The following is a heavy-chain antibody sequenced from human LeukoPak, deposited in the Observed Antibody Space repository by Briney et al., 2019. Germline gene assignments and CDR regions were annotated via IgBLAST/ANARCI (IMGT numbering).Heavy chain of an antibody. V-gene: IGHV1-46*01. Sequence: ASVKVSCKASGYTFTSYYMHWVRQAPGQGLEWMGIINPSGGSTSYAQKFQGRVTITADESTSTAYMELSSLRSEDTAVYYCASNPRRSAAYYYYGMDVWGQGTTVTVSS. CDR2: INPSGGST. J-gene: IGHJ6*02. CDR3: ASNPRRSAAYYYYGMDV. CDR1: GYTFTSYY. D-gene: IGHD3-3*01.